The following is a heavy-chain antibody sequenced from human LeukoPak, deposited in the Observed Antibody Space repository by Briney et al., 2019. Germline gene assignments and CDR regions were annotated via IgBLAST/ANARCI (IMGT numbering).Heavy chain of an antibody. J-gene: IGHJ6*02. V-gene: IGHV3-21*01. Sequence: GGSLRLSCAASGFTFSSYSMNWVRQAPGKGLEWVSSISSSSYIYYADSVKGRFTISRDNAKNSLYLQMNSLRAEDTAVYYCAREDTAMVNYYGMDVWGQGTTVTVSS. CDR2: ISSSSYI. CDR1: GFTFSSYS. D-gene: IGHD5-18*01. CDR3: AREDTAMVNYYGMDV.